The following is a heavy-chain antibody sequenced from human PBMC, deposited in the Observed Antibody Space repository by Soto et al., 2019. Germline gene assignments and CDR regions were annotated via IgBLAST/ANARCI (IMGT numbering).Heavy chain of an antibody. D-gene: IGHD3-3*01. Sequence: SGPTLVNPTETLTLTCTVSGFSLSNARMGVSWIRQPPGKALEWLAHIFSNDEKSYSTSLKSRLTISKDTSKSQVVLTMTNMDPVDTATYYCARIPDYDFWSGYPYYYYYYGMDVWGQGTPVTVSS. CDR1: GFSLSNARMG. CDR2: IFSNDEK. CDR3: ARIPDYDFWSGYPYYYYYYGMDV. V-gene: IGHV2-26*01. J-gene: IGHJ6*02.